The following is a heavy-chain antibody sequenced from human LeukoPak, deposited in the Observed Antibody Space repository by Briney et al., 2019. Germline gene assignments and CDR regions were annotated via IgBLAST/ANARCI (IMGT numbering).Heavy chain of an antibody. Sequence: GGSLRLSCAASGFTFSSYTMTWVRQAPGKGLEWVSVIYSGGSTYYADSVKGRFTISRDNSKNTLYLQMNSLRAEDTAVYYCAKLKGSGWPFDYWGQGTLVTVSS. CDR3: AKLKGSGWPFDY. J-gene: IGHJ4*02. V-gene: IGHV3-23*03. CDR2: IYSGGST. CDR1: GFTFSSYT. D-gene: IGHD6-19*01.